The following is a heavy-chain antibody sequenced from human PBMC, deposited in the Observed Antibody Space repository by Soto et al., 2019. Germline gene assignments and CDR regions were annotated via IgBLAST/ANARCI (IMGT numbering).Heavy chain of an antibody. CDR2: ILPIFGPA. CDR1: GGTFSSYA. Sequence: QVQLVQSGAEVKKPGSSVKVSCKASGGTFSSYAISWVRQAPGQGLEWMGGILPIFGPANYAQKFQGRVTITADKSTSTGYMEMSSVRSEDTAVYYCARAYGSGSYYYNWFDPWGQGTLVTVSS. J-gene: IGHJ5*02. CDR3: ARAYGSGSYYYNWFDP. D-gene: IGHD3-10*01. V-gene: IGHV1-69*06.